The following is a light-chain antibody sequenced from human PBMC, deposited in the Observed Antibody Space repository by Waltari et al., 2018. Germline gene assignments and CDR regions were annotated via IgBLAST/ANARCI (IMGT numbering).Light chain of an antibody. CDR1: TSDVGRYNL. V-gene: IGLV2-23*02. CDR3: CSFAGVSTWV. Sequence: QSALTQPASVSGSPGRSITLSCTATTSDVGRYNLVSCFQQHPGKAPKLIIYEVTKRPSGTSTRFSGSKSGNTASLTLSGLQAEDEADYFCCSFAGVSTWVFGGGTKLTVL. CDR2: EVT. J-gene: IGLJ3*02.